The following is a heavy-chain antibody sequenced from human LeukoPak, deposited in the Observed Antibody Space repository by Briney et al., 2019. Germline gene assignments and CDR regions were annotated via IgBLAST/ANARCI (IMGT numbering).Heavy chain of an antibody. J-gene: IGHJ5*02. D-gene: IGHD1-1*01. Sequence: ASVKVSCQASGYTFTNYYIHWVRQPPGQGLEWMGWIHPNRCGKKYAQKFQGSGTMTRDTSITTAYMELSRLTSDDTAVDFCARRTTAEVGTSINWFYPWGQGTLVTVSS. V-gene: IGHV1-2*02. CDR1: GYTFTNYY. CDR3: ARRTTAEVGTSINWFYP. CDR2: IHPNRCGK.